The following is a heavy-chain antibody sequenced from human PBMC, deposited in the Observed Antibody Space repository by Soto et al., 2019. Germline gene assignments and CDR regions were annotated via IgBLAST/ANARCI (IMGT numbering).Heavy chain of an antibody. CDR3: VRRNVSATGIVWFDP. J-gene: IGHJ5*02. CDR1: GYTFTSYG. CDR2: INAANGDT. Sequence: AAVKFSFKASGYTFTSYGIHWVRQAPGQRLDWMGWINAANGDTKYSPKFQGRVTITRDTSASTAYMELSSLRSEDTAVYYCVRRNVSATGIVWFDPCGQGTLVTVSS. D-gene: IGHD6-13*01. V-gene: IGHV1-3*01.